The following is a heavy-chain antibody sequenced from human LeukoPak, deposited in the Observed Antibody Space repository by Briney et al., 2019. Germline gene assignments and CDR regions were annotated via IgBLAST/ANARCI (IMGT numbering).Heavy chain of an antibody. CDR1: GYTFTNYA. CDR2: ISAYNGNT. V-gene: IGHV1-18*01. CDR3: AAAVLQQLDQIDY. Sequence: GASVKVSCKASGYTFTNYAISWVRQAPGQGLEWMGWISAYNGNTNYAQKLQGRVTMTTDTSTSTAYMELRSLRSDDTAVYYCAAAVLQQLDQIDYWGQGTLVTVSS. J-gene: IGHJ4*02. D-gene: IGHD6-13*01.